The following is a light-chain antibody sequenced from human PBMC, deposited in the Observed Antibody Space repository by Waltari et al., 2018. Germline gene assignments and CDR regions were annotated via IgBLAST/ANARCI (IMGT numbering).Light chain of an antibody. J-gene: IGKJ2*01. CDR1: QSINSW. Sequence: DIQMTQSPSTLSASIGDRVTFTCRASQSINSWLAWYQQKPGKAPKLLIYKASNLDSGVPGRFSGSGSGTEFTVTISSLQPDDLATYYCQQYDSFPYTFGQGTKLEIK. CDR3: QQYDSFPYT. CDR2: KAS. V-gene: IGKV1-5*03.